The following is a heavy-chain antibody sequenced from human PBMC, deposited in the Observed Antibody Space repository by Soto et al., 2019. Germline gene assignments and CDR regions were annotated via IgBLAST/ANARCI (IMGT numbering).Heavy chain of an antibody. D-gene: IGHD2-2*01. CDR2: INHSGST. J-gene: IGHJ4*02. Sequence: SETLSLTCAVYGGSFSGYYWSWIRQPPGKGLEWIGEINHSGSTNYNPSLKSRVTISVDTSKNQFSLKLSSVTAADTAVYYCARGWNQLLGSSELRYFDYWGQGTLVTVSS. CDR3: ARGWNQLLGSSELRYFDY. CDR1: GGSFSGYY. V-gene: IGHV4-34*01.